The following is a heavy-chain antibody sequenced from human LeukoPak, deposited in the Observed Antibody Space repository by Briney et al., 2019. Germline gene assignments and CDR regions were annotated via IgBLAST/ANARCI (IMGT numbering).Heavy chain of an antibody. V-gene: IGHV3-30*18. CDR1: GFTFSTYG. CDR3: AKTRSPVSTSTIGNY. J-gene: IGHJ4*02. CDR2: ISYDGSNK. Sequence: GGSLRLSCAASGFTFSTYGMHWVRQAPGKGLEWVAVISYDGSNKYYADSVKGRFTISRDNSKNTLYLQMNSLRAEDTAVYYCAKTRSPVSTSTIGNYWGQGTLVIVSS. D-gene: IGHD5/OR15-5a*01.